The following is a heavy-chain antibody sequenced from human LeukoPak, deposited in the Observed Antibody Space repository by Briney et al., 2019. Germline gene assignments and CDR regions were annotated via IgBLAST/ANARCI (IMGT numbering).Heavy chain of an antibody. J-gene: IGHJ5*02. V-gene: IGHV1-18*04. Sequence: ASVKVSCKASGYTFTSYGISWVRQAPGQGLEWMGWISAYNGNTNYAQELQGRVTMTTDTSTSTAYMELRSLRSDDTAVYYCAIGGGYYGSGSYYKNWFDPWGQGTLVTISS. CDR2: ISAYNGNT. CDR3: AIGGGYYGSGSYYKNWFDP. D-gene: IGHD3-10*01. CDR1: GYTFTSYG.